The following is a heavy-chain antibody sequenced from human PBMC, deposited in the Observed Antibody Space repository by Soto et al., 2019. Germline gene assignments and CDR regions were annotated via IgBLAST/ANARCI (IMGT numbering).Heavy chain of an antibody. CDR2: INAGNGNT. CDR3: ARVVRDYNQNYYGMDV. Sequence: ASGNVSCKASGYTVTRYAMHWVRQAPGERLEWMGWINAGNGNTKYSQKFQGRVTITRDTSASTAYMELSSLRSEDTAVYYCARVVRDYNQNYYGMDVWGHGTTVTVSS. J-gene: IGHJ6*02. CDR1: GYTVTRYA. D-gene: IGHD4-4*01. V-gene: IGHV1-3*01.